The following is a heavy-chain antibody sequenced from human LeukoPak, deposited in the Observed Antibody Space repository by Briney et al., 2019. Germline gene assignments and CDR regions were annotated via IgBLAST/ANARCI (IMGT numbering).Heavy chain of an antibody. J-gene: IGHJ5*02. V-gene: IGHV1-2*02. D-gene: IGHD5-12*01. CDR3: ARLVGVATNNNWFDP. CDR1: GYTFTGYY. CDR2: INPNSGGT. Sequence: ASVKVSCKASGYTFTGYYMHWVRQAPGQGLEWMGWINPNSGGTNYAQKFQGRVTMTRDTSISTAYMELSRLRSDDTAVYYCARLVGVATNNNWFDPWGQGTLVTVSS.